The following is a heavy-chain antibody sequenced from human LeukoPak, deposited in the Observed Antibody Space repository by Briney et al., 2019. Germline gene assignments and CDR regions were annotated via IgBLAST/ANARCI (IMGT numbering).Heavy chain of an antibody. D-gene: IGHD3-22*01. CDR2: ISAYNGNT. J-gene: IGHJ4*02. CDR3: AGDLRDSSGYYDGYYFDY. CDR1: GYTFTSYG. Sequence: ASVKVSCKASGYTFTSYGISWVRQAPGQGLEWMGWISAYNGNTNYAQKLQGRVTMTTDTSTSTAYMELSSLRSEDTAVYYCAGDLRDSSGYYDGYYFDYWGQGTLVTVSS. V-gene: IGHV1-18*01.